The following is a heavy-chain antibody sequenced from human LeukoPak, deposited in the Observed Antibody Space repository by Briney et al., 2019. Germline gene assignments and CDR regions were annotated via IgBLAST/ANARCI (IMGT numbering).Heavy chain of an antibody. CDR1: GGSISSTTYY. CDR3: ARGLFGSSWSNY. V-gene: IGHV4-39*07. CDR2: IYYSGNT. D-gene: IGHD6-13*01. Sequence: ETLSLTCIVSGGSISSTTYYWGWIRQPPGKRLEWIGSIYYSGNTYYNPSLKSRVTISVDTSKNQFSLKLSSVTAADTAVYYCARGLFGSSWSNYWGQGTLVTVSS. J-gene: IGHJ4*02.